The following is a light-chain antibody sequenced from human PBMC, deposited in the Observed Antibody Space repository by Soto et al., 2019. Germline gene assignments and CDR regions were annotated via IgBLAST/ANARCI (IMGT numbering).Light chain of an antibody. V-gene: IGLV2-8*01. J-gene: IGLJ2*01. CDR2: EVS. CDR1: SSDVGGYNY. CDR3: SSYAAGNTVV. Sequence: QSALTQPPSASGSPGQSVTISCTGTSSDVGGYNYVSWYQQHPGKAPKLMIYEVSKRPSGVPDRFSGSKSGNTASLTVSGLQAGDEADYYCSSYAAGNTVVFGGGTKLTVL.